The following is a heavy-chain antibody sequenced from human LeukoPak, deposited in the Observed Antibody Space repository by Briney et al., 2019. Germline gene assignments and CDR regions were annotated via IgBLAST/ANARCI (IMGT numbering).Heavy chain of an antibody. CDR2: MNPNSGNT. CDR3: ARGPTITHSSSWYHYYYYYYMDV. D-gene: IGHD6-13*01. J-gene: IGHJ6*03. CDR1: GGTFSSYA. V-gene: IGHV1-8*02. Sequence: GASVKVSCKASGGTFSSYAISWVRQAPGQGLEWMGWMNPNSGNTGYAQKFQGRVTMTRNTSISTAYMELSSLRSEDTAVYYCARGPTITHSSSWYHYYYYYYMDVWGKGTTVTISS.